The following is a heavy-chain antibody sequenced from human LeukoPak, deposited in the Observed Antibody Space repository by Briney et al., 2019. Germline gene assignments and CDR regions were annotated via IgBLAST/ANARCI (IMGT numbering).Heavy chain of an antibody. CDR3: ERESGSGSYYPPALDY. J-gene: IGHJ4*02. V-gene: IGHV1-18*01. CDR1: GYTFTSYG. D-gene: IGHD3-10*01. Sequence: ASVNVSCKASGYTFTSYGISWVRQAPGQGLEWMGWISAYNGNTNYAQKLQGRVTMTTDTSTSTAYMELRRLRYDDTAVYYCERESGSGSYYPPALDYWGQGALVTVSS. CDR2: ISAYNGNT.